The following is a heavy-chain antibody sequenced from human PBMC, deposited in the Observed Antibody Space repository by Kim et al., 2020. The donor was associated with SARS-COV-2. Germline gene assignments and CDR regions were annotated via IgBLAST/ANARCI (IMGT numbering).Heavy chain of an antibody. Sequence: GGSLRLSCATSGFTFSSLCMTWHRQPPGKGLEWVAQINEDGSNTNYVDSENGRFTISRDNDKNLLYLQINSLRVEDTAVYYCVKGRNIRASGMWWGQGNL. D-gene: IGHD2-15*01. CDR2: INEDGSNT. CDR3: VKGRNIRASGMW. CDR1: GFTFSSLC. V-gene: IGHV3-7*01. J-gene: IGHJ4*02.